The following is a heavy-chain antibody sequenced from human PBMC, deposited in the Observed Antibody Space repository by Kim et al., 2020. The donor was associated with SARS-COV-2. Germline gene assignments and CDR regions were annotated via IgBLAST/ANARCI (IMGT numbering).Heavy chain of an antibody. CDR3: ARGLGYSEKGGYYYGMDV. V-gene: IGHV4-34*01. CDR2: INHSGST. J-gene: IGHJ6*01. Sequence: SETLSLTCAVYGGSFSGYYWSWIRQPPGKGLEWIGEINHSGSTNYNPSLKSRVTISVDTSKNQFSLKLSSVTAADTAVYYCARGLGYSEKGGYYYGMDV. CDR1: GGSFSGYY. D-gene: IGHD5-18*01.